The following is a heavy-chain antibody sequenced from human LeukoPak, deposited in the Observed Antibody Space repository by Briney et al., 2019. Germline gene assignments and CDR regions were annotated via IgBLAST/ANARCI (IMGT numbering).Heavy chain of an antibody. CDR1: GGSISSYY. J-gene: IGHJ4*02. Sequence: KSSETLSLTCTVSGGSISSYYWSWIRQPPGKGLEWIGYIYYSGSTNYNPSLKSRVTISVDTSKNQFSLKLSSVTAADTAVYYCARHDDYGSGSYYYFDYWGQGTLVTVSS. CDR2: IYYSGST. D-gene: IGHD3-10*01. V-gene: IGHV4-59*08. CDR3: ARHDDYGSGSYYYFDY.